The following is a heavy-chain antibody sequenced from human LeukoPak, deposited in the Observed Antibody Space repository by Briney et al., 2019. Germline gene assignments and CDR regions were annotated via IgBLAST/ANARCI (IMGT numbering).Heavy chain of an antibody. V-gene: IGHV3-23*01. J-gene: IGHJ4*02. CDR1: GFAFSSYA. CDR2: ISGSGGST. CDR3: AKDFRSAVTATYFDY. D-gene: IGHD2-21*02. Sequence: GGSLRLSCAASGFAFSSYAMSWVRQAPGKGLEWVSAISGSGGSTYYADSVKGRFTISRDNSKNTLYLQMNSLRAEDTAVYYCAKDFRSAVTATYFDYWGQGTLVTVSS.